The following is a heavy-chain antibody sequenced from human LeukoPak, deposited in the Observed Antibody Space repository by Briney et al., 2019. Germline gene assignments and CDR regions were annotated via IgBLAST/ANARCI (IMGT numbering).Heavy chain of an antibody. CDR2: IKPDGSEK. J-gene: IGHJ4*02. CDR1: GFIFSSYW. CDR3: ARGPMVVTV. D-gene: IGHD4-23*01. V-gene: IGHV3-7*01. Sequence: GGSLRLSCAASGFIFSSYWMSWVRQAPGKGLEWVANIKPDGSEKYYVDSVKGRFTISRDNAKNSLYLQMNSLRAEDTAVYYCARGPMVVTVWGQGTLVTVSS.